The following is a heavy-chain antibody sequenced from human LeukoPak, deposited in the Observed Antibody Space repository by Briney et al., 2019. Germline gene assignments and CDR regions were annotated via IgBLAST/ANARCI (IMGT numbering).Heavy chain of an antibody. D-gene: IGHD2-15*01. CDR1: GYSISSGYY. J-gene: IGHJ5*02. CDR2: IYHSGST. CDR3: AGGVVVVAATFGWFDP. V-gene: IGHV4-38-2*02. Sequence: PSETLSLTCTVSGYSISSGYYWGWIRQPPGKGLEWIGSIYHSGSTYYNPSLKSRVTISVDTSKNQFSLKLSSVTAADTAVYYCAGGVVVVAATFGWFDPWGQGTLVTVSS.